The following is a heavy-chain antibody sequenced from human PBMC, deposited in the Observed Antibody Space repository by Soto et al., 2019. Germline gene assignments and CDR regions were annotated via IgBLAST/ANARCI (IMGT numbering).Heavy chain of an antibody. D-gene: IGHD3-10*01. CDR3: ARGPVVSLWFGGSRDWFDP. Sequence: SETLSLTCTVSGGSISSYYWSWIRQPPGKGLEWIGYIYYSGSTNYNPSLKSRVTISVDTSKNQFSLKLSSVTAADTAVYYCARGPVVSLWFGGSRDWFDPWGQGTLVTVSS. V-gene: IGHV4-59*01. CDR1: GGSISSYY. CDR2: IYYSGST. J-gene: IGHJ5*02.